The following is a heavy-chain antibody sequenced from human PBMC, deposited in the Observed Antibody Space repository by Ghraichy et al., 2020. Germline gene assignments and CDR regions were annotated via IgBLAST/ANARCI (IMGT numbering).Heavy chain of an antibody. CDR3: ASESYGDYVRYGMDV. CDR2: IFYSGSS. V-gene: IGHV4-61*01. CDR1: GGSVSSGSYY. Sequence: ESLNISCTVSGGSVSSGSYYWSWIRQPPGKGLEWIAYIFYSGSSNYNPSLKSRVTISVDTSKNQFSLKLSSATAADTAVYYCASESYGDYVRYGMDVWGQGTTVTVSS. J-gene: IGHJ6*02. D-gene: IGHD4-17*01.